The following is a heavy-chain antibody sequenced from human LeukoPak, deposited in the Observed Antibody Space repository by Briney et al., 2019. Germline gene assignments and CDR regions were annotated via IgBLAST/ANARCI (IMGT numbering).Heavy chain of an antibody. CDR1: GGSFSGYY. D-gene: IGHD2-2*01. Sequence: SETLSLTCAVYGGSFSGYYWSWIRQPPGKGLEWIGEINHSGSTNYNPSLKSRVTISVDTSKNQFSLKLSSVTAADTAVYYCARAGSPRGRRYCSSTSCYPNWFDPWGQGTLVTVSS. CDR3: ARAGSPRGRRYCSSTSCYPNWFDP. CDR2: INHSGST. V-gene: IGHV4-34*01. J-gene: IGHJ5*02.